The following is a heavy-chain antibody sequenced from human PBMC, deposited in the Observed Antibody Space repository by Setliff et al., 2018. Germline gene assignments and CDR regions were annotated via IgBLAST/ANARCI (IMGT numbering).Heavy chain of an antibody. CDR2: INPNNGGT. D-gene: IGHD4-17*01. V-gene: IGHV1-2*02. CDR1: GYTFTDYY. J-gene: IGHJ4*02. CDR3: ATLISDDYSDCLNY. Sequence: ASVKVSCKTSGYTFTDYYVHWVRQAPGQSLEWMGWINPNNGGTHYSQEFQGRVTMTRDTSISTAYMDLSRLTSDDTAMYYCATLISDDYSDCLNYWGQGTLVTVSS.